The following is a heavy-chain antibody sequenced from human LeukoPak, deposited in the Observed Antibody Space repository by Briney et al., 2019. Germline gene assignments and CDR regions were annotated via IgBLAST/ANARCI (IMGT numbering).Heavy chain of an antibody. CDR3: ARVPPYCSSISCIFTNFDY. V-gene: IGHV1-46*01. CDR1: GYTFTSYY. J-gene: IGHJ4*02. D-gene: IGHD2-2*01. CDR2: INPSGGST. Sequence: ASVKVSCKASGYTFTSYYMHWVRQAPGQGLEWMGIINPSGGSTRYAQKFQGRVTMTRDTSTSAVYMELSSLRSEDTAVYYCARVPPYCSSISCIFTNFDYWGQGTLVTVSS.